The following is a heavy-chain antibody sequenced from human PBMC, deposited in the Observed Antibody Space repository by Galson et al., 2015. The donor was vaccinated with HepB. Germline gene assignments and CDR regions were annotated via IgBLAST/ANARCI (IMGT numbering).Heavy chain of an antibody. CDR1: GFTFNSYS. J-gene: IGHJ4*02. D-gene: IGHD6-19*01. CDR3: ARDQVGQWLGNFDY. V-gene: IGHV3-48*01. CDR2: ISSSSTSI. Sequence: SLRLSCAASGFTFNSYSMNWVRQAPGKGLEWVSYISSSSTSIHYVDSVKGRFTISRDNAKNSLYLQMNSLRAEDTAVYYCARDQVGQWLGNFDYWGQGILVTVSS.